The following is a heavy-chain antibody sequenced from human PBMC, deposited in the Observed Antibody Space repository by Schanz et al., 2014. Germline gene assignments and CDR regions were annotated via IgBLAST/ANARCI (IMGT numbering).Heavy chain of an antibody. D-gene: IGHD1-1*01. Sequence: EVQLLESGGGLAQPGGSLRLSCTASGFTFSSYSMNWVRQAPGKGLEWVSIISGSGGNTYYADAVRGRFTISRDNSKNTLYLEMNSLRAEDTARYYCARDRRNADLDYWGQGTLVTVSS. CDR1: GFTFSSYS. CDR2: ISGSGGNT. J-gene: IGHJ4*02. CDR3: ARDRRNADLDY. V-gene: IGHV3-23*01.